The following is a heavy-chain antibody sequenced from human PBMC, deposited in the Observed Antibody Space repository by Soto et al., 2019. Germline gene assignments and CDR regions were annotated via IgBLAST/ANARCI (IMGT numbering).Heavy chain of an antibody. CDR3: ARADYYDSSGFYYDC. D-gene: IGHD3-22*01. J-gene: IGHJ4*02. CDR2: INPSGGST. V-gene: IGHV1-46*01. Sequence: QVQLVQSGAEVKKPGASVKVSCKASGYIFTNHYIHWVRQAPGQGLEWMGIINPSGGSTNYLQKFQGRITMTRDTSASTVYRELSSLRSEATAVYFWARADYYDSSGFYYDCWGQGSLVTVSS. CDR1: GYIFTNHY.